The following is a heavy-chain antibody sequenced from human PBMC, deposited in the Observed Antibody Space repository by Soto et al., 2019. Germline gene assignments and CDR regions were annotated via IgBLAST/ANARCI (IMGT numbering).Heavy chain of an antibody. CDR2: IYYSGST. D-gene: IGHD5-12*01. CDR1: GGSISSGGYY. J-gene: IGHJ2*01. Sequence: SETLSLTCTVSGGSISSGGYYWSWIRQHPGKGLEWIGYIYYSGSTYYNPSLKSRVTISVDTSKNQFSLKLSSVTAADTAVYYCASSRPIYSGYVFQPWVYFDLWGRGTLVTVSS. CDR3: ASSRPIYSGYVFQPWVYFDL. V-gene: IGHV4-31*03.